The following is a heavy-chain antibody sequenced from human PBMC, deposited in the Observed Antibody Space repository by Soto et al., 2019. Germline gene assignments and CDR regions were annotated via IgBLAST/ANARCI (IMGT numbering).Heavy chain of an antibody. CDR2: ISSSVSHT. V-gene: IGHV3-11*06. CDR1: GFTFSDYY. J-gene: IGHJ4*02. D-gene: IGHD6-13*01. Sequence: GGSLRLSCAASGFTFSDYYISWIRQAPGKGLEWVSYISSSVSHTNYADSVKSRFTISRDNAKNSLYLQMNSLRADDTAIYYFAKCDTAGPILFGYWGQGTLVTVSS. CDR3: AKCDTAGPILFGY.